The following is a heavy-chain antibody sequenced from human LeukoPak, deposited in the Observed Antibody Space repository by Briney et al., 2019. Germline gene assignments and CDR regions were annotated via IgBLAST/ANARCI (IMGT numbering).Heavy chain of an antibody. J-gene: IGHJ4*02. CDR1: GITFSTYW. CDR2: IKQDGSEK. Sequence: GGSLRFSCAASGITFSTYWMSWVRHAPGKRLEWLAIIKQDGSEKYYLDLVKGRFTISRDNAKNSLYLQMNSLRPEDTAVYYCATTEHWLPQGVDYWGQGTLVTVSS. V-gene: IGHV3-7*01. CDR3: ATTEHWLPQGVDY. D-gene: IGHD6-19*01.